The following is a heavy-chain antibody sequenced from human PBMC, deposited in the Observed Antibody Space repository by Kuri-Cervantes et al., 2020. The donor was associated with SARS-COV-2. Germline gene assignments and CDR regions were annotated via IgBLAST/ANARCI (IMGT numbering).Heavy chain of an antibody. CDR2: IKQDGSEK. J-gene: IGHJ2*01. V-gene: IGHV3-7*01. Sequence: GGSLRLSCAASGFTFSSYWMSWVRQAPGKGLEWVANIKQDGSEKYYVDSVKGRFTISRDNAENSLYLQMNSLRAEDTAVYYCARDGRGENWYFDLWGRGTLVTVSS. CDR3: ARDGRGENWYFDL. D-gene: IGHD1-26*01. CDR1: GFTFSSYW.